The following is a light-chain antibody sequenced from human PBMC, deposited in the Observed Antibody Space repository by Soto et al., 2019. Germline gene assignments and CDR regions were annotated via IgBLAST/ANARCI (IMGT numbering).Light chain of an antibody. Sequence: QSALTQPASVSGSPGQSITISCTGTSSDVGGYNYVSWYQQHPGKAPKLMIYDVSKRPSGVFNRFSGSKSGNTASLTISGLKAEDEADYYCSSYTSSSTVVFGGGTKVTVL. CDR1: SSDVGGYNY. V-gene: IGLV2-14*01. CDR3: SSYTSSSTVV. J-gene: IGLJ2*01. CDR2: DVS.